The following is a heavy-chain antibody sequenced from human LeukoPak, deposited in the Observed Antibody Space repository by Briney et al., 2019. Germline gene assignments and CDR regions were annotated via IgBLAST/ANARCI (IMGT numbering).Heavy chain of an antibody. D-gene: IGHD3-22*01. Sequence: SETLSLTCTVSGGSISSYYWSWIRQPPGKRLEWIGYIYYSGSTNYNPSLKSRVTISVDTSKNQFSLKLSSVTAADTAVYFCARGPYSYDSSGAFDFWGQGTMVTVSS. V-gene: IGHV4-59*01. CDR3: ARGPYSYDSSGAFDF. CDR1: GGSISSYY. CDR2: IYYSGST. J-gene: IGHJ3*01.